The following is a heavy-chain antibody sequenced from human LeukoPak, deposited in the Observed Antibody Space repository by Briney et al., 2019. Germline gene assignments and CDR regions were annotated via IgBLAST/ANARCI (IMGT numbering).Heavy chain of an antibody. J-gene: IGHJ4*02. V-gene: IGHV4-31*03. CDR2: IYYSGST. D-gene: IGHD3-16*02. CDR1: GASISSGGYY. CDR3: AREGSYHYFDY. Sequence: SETLSLTCTVSGASISSGGYYWSWIRQHPGKGLEWIGYIYYSGSTSYNPPLKSRLIISVDTSKNQFSLKLNSVTAADTALYYCAREGSYHYFDYWGQGTLVTVSS.